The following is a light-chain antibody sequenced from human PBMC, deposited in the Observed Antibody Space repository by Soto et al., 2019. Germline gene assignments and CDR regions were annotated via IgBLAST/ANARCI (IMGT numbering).Light chain of an antibody. Sequence: DIQMTQSPSSLSASVGDRVTITCRASQSISSYLNWYQQKPGKAPKLLIYASSSLQSGVPSRFSGSGSGTDFTLTISSLQPDDLATYYWQKSYSTPRTFGQGTKVEIK. CDR1: QSISSY. V-gene: IGKV1-39*01. J-gene: IGKJ1*01. CDR2: ASS. CDR3: QKSYSTPRT.